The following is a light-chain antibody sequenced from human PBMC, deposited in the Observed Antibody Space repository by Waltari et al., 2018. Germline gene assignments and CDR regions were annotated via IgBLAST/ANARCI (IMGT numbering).Light chain of an antibody. V-gene: IGKV2-30*01. CDR1: QSLMYTDGDTY. CDR2: KVS. J-gene: IGKJ5*01. CDR3: LQDYNYPLT. Sequence: DVVLTQSPLSLSVTLGQPASISCRSSQSLMYTDGDTYLNWFQQRPGQSPRPLIYKVSSRDFGDPDRFSGSGSGTNFTLTITSLQPGDFATYYCLQDYNYPLTFGQGTRLE.